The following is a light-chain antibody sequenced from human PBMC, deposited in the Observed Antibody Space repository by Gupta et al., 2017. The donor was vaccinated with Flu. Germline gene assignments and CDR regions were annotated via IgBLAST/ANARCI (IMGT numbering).Light chain of an antibody. CDR2: GAS. J-gene: IGKJ4*01. Sequence: GESAALSCRASQSVGSALAWYQQKPGQAPKLLIYGASTKTSYFPARFSGSGSGTEFTLTISSLQSEDCAIYYCQQYNNWPLTFGGGTKVEIK. CDR3: QQYNNWPLT. CDR1: QSVGSA. V-gene: IGKV3-15*01.